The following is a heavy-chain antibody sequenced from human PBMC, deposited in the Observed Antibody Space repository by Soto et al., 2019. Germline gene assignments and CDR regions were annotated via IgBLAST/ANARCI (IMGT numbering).Heavy chain of an antibody. CDR3: ARARATIAAAAIFDC. V-gene: IGHV4-4*02. CDR2: VYRTGST. J-gene: IGHJ4*02. CDR1: GGSISTSNL. D-gene: IGHD6-13*01. Sequence: QVQLQESGPGLVKPSGTLSLTCAVSGGSISTSNLWSLVRQPPGKGLEWIGEVYRTGSTNYNPSLESRLTISVDKSKNQFSLKLTSVTAADTAVYYCARARATIAAAAIFDCWGQGTLVTVSS.